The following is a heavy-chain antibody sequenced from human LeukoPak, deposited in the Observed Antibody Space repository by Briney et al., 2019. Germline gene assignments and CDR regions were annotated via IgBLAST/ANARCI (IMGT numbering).Heavy chain of an antibody. V-gene: IGHV4-30-4*07. CDR1: GVAISRGGYA. CDR3: VRGRYSSGWFKDKNWFDP. D-gene: IGHD6-19*01. J-gene: IGHJ5*02. Sequence: TSETLSLTCAVSGVAISRGGYAWNWIRQPPGKGLEWIAYIYHNGTTYYNPSLKSRATISVDTSKNQFSLKLSSVTAADTAVYYCVRGRYSSGWFKDKNWFDPWGQGIPVTVSS. CDR2: IYHNGTT.